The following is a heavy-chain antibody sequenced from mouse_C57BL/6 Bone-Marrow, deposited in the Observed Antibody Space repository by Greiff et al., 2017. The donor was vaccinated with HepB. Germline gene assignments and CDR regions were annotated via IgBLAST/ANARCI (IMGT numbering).Heavy chain of an antibody. D-gene: IGHD2-3*01. CDR3: ARRDGYGYFDV. Sequence: VQLQQPGAELVRPGSSVKLSCKASGYTFTSYWMDWVKQRPGQGLEWIGNIYPSDSETHYNQKFKDKATLTVDKSSSTAYMQLSSLTSEDSAVYYCARRDGYGYFDVWGTGTTVTVSS. CDR1: GYTFTSYW. J-gene: IGHJ1*03. CDR2: IYPSDSET. V-gene: IGHV1-61*01.